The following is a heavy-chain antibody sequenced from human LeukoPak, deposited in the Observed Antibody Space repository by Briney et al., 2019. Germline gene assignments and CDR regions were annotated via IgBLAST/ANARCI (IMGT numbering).Heavy chain of an antibody. Sequence: GGSLRLSCAASGFTFSNYGMHWVRQAPGKGLEWVSGISFSGGTTYYADSVKGRFTISRDNSKNTLYLQMNSLRAKDTAVYYCAKDGQYSSSSPYYFDYWGQGTLVTVSS. J-gene: IGHJ4*02. V-gene: IGHV3-23*01. D-gene: IGHD6-6*01. CDR1: GFTFSNYG. CDR3: AKDGQYSSSSPYYFDY. CDR2: ISFSGGTT.